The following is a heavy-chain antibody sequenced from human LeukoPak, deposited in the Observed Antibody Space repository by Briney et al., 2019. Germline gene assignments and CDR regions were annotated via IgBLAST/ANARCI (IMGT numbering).Heavy chain of an antibody. J-gene: IGHJ4*02. V-gene: IGHV4-39*01. Sequence: SETLSLTCTVSGGSISSSDYFWGWIRQPPGKGLEWIGTIYYRGSTYYNPSLKSRVTISVDTSKNQFSLKLSSVTAADTAVYYCARGAPHDYWGQGTLVTVSS. CDR2: IYYRGST. CDR3: ARGAPHDY. CDR1: GGSISSSDYF.